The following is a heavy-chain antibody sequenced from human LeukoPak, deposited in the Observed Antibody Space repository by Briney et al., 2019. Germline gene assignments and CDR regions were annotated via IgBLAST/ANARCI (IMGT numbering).Heavy chain of an antibody. CDR3: AKSKGYGLVDI. J-gene: IGHJ3*02. CDR2: IYYSGST. CDR1: GGSISSSSYY. D-gene: IGHD3-10*01. V-gene: IGHV4-39*07. Sequence: SETLSLTCTVSGGSISSSSYYWGWIRQPPGKGLEWIGSIYYSGSTYYNPSLKSRVTISVDTSKNQFSLKLNSATAADTAVYYCAKSKGYGLVDIWGQGTMVTVSS.